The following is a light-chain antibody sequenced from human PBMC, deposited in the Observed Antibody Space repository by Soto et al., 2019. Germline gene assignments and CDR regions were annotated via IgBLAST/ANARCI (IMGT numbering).Light chain of an antibody. CDR2: DAS. CDR1: SSDVGGYNY. CDR3: SSYAGSKGVV. Sequence: QSALTQPPSASGSPGQSVTISCTGTSSDVGGYNYVSWYQQHPGKAPKLMIYDASKRPSGVPDRFSGSKSGNTASLTVSGLQAEDEADYYCSSYAGSKGVVFGGGTKLTVL. J-gene: IGLJ2*01. V-gene: IGLV2-8*01.